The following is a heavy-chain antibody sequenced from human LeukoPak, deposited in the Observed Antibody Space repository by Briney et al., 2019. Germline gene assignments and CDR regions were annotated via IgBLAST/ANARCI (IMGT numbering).Heavy chain of an antibody. V-gene: IGHV3-7*01. Sequence: GGSLRLSCAASGLTFSNYWMSWVRQAPGKGLEWVANIKQDGSEKYYVDSVKGRFTISRDNAKNSLYLQMNSLRAEDTPVYYCARFDYYYGMDVWGQGATVTVSS. D-gene: IGHD3-16*01. J-gene: IGHJ6*02. CDR3: ARFDYYYGMDV. CDR2: IKQDGSEK. CDR1: GLTFSNYW.